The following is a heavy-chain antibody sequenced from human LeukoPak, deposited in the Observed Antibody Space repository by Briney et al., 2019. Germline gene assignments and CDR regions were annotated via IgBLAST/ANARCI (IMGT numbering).Heavy chain of an antibody. J-gene: IGHJ4*01. CDR3: VREGFYFFDF. CDR1: GFTFRSYA. V-gene: IGHV3-7*01. Sequence: GGSLRLSCAASGFTFRSYAMNWVRQAPGKGLEWVANIKQDGSETTYADSVRGRFTIFRDNAKDSVYLQINSLRAEDSATYYCVREGFYFFDFWGQGTLVTVSS. CDR2: IKQDGSET.